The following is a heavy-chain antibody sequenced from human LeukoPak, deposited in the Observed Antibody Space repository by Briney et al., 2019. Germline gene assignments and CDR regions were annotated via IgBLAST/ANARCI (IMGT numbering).Heavy chain of an antibody. V-gene: IGHV1-2*04. D-gene: IGHD6-13*01. CDR3: ARDAGYSSSWPDY. CDR2: INPNSGGT. Sequence: ASVKVSCKASGYTFTGYYMHWVRHAPGQGLEWMGWINPNSGGTNYAQKFQGWVTMTRDTSISTAYMELSRLRSDDTAVYYCARDAGYSSSWPDYWGQGTLVTVSS. CDR1: GYTFTGYY. J-gene: IGHJ4*02.